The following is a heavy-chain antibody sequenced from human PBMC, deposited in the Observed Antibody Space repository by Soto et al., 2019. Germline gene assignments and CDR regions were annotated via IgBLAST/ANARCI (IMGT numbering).Heavy chain of an antibody. CDR1: GGSFSGYY. J-gene: IGHJ4*02. V-gene: IGHV4-34*01. Sequence: SETLSLTCAVYGGSFSGYYWSWIRQPPGKGLEWIGEINHSGSTNYNPSLKSRVTISVDTSKNQFSLKLSFVTAADTAVYYCARDRYCSGGSCFDYWGQGTLVTVSS. D-gene: IGHD2-15*01. CDR2: INHSGST. CDR3: ARDRYCSGGSCFDY.